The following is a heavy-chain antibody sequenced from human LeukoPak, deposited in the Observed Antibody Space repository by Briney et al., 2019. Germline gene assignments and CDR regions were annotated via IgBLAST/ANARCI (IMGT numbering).Heavy chain of an antibody. CDR2: IYYSGST. CDR1: GGSISSYY. D-gene: IGHD6-19*01. V-gene: IGHV4-59*01. J-gene: IGHJ4*02. CDR3: ASASGWYSGYYFDY. Sequence: PSQTLSLTCTVSGGSISSYYWSWIRQPPGKGLEWIGHIYYSGSTNYNPSLKSRVTISVDTSKNQFSLKLSSVTAADTAVYYCASASGWYSGYYFDYWGQGTLVTVSS.